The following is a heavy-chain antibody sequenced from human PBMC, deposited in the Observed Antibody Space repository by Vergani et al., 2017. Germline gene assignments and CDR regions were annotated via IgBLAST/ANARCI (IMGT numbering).Heavy chain of an antibody. Sequence: EVQLVESGGGLVQPGGSLKLSCAASGFTFSGSALHWVRQASGKGLEWVGRIRSKANSYATAYAASVKGRFTISRDDSKNTAYLQMNSLKTEDTAVXYCTRHDVGWVYYYGMDVWGQGTTVTVSS. D-gene: IGHD6-19*01. CDR1: GFTFSGSA. J-gene: IGHJ6*02. CDR2: IRSKANSYAT. CDR3: TRHDVGWVYYYGMDV. V-gene: IGHV3-73*01.